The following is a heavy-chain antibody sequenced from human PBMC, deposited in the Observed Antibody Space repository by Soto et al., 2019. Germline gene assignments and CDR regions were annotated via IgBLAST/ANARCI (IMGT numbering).Heavy chain of an antibody. CDR1: GGTFSSYA. CDR2: IIPIFGTA. Sequence: LVKVSCKASGGTFSSYAISWVRQAPGQGLEWMGGIIPIFGTANYAQKFRGRVTITADESTSTAYMELSSLRSEDTAVYYCARSYCSGGSCYDRYAFDIWGQGTMVTVSS. J-gene: IGHJ3*02. CDR3: ARSYCSGGSCYDRYAFDI. D-gene: IGHD2-15*01. V-gene: IGHV1-69*13.